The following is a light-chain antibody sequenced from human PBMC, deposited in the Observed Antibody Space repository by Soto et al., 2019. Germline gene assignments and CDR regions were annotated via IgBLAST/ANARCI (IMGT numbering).Light chain of an antibody. CDR1: QNISVW. Sequence: DIQMTQSPSTLSASVGDGVTITCRASQNISVWLAWYQQRAGKAPKFLIYDASNLETGVSSRFSGSGSGTEFTLTIRSLQPDDFATYYCQQYDSSSPTFGQGTKLEIK. J-gene: IGKJ2*01. CDR2: DAS. CDR3: QQYDSSSPT. V-gene: IGKV1-5*01.